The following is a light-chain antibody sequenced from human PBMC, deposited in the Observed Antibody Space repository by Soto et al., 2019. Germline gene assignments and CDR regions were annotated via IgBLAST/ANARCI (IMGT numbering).Light chain of an antibody. Sequence: IVLTQSPGTLSLSPGERATLSCRASQSVSSSDLAWHQQKPGQAPRLLIYSASSRATGIPDRFSGSGSGTDFTLTISRLEPEDFAVYYCQQYDTFGQGTKLEIK. J-gene: IGKJ2*01. CDR3: QQYDT. CDR1: QSVSSSD. CDR2: SAS. V-gene: IGKV3-20*01.